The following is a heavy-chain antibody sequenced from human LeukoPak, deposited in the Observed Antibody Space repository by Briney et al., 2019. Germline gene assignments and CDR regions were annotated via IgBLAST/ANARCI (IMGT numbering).Heavy chain of an antibody. J-gene: IGHJ4*02. D-gene: IGHD5-18*01. V-gene: IGHV1-8*01. Sequence: ASVKVSCKASGYTFTSYDINWVRQATGQGLEWMGWMNPNSGNTGYAQKFQGRVTMTRNTSISTAYMELTNLRSDDTALYYCALTRGYNYGPVDYWGQGALVTVSS. CDR1: GYTFTSYD. CDR3: ALTRGYNYGPVDY. CDR2: MNPNSGNT.